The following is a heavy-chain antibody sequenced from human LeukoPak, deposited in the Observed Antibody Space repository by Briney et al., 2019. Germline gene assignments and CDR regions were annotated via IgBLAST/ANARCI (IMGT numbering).Heavy chain of an antibody. Sequence: ASVKVSCKASGYTFTPYFIHWVRQAPGQGLEWMGIINPTGGSTTYAQKFQGRVTVTRDMSTSTVYMELSSLTSEDTAVYYCARDRVIVGGTDTYNFDHWGQGTLVTVSS. V-gene: IGHV1-46*01. CDR1: GYTFTPYF. CDR3: ARDRVIVGGTDTYNFDH. CDR2: INPTGGST. D-gene: IGHD1-14*01. J-gene: IGHJ4*02.